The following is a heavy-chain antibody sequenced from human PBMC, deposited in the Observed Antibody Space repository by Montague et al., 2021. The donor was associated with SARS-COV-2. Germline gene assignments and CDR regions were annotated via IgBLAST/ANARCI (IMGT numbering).Heavy chain of an antibody. CDR3: ARLLPDGTVVATDIPFDS. CDR1: GGSISSSSYY. D-gene: IGHD2-21*02. Sequence: SETLSLTCTVSGGSISSSSYYWGWIRQPPGKGLEWIGSIYYSGSTYYNPSLKSRVTISVDTSENQFSLKLRSVIAADTAVHYCARLLPDGTVVATDIPFDSWGQGTLVTVSS. V-gene: IGHV4-39*01. CDR2: IYYSGST. J-gene: IGHJ4*02.